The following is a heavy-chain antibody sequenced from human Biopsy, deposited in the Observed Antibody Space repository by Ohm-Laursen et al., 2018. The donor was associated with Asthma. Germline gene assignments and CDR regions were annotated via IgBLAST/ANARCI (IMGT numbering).Heavy chain of an antibody. V-gene: IGHV1-2*06. CDR1: GYPFIGYH. J-gene: IGHJ5*02. D-gene: IGHD6-13*01. CDR3: ARGQKSAGDRWFDP. Sequence: ASVKVSCKASGYPFIGYHIHWMRQAPGQGLEWMGRITPNSGATNYAQKFQGRVTMTRDTSISTAYMEVSRLRSDDTAVYYCARGQKSAGDRWFDPWGQGTLVTVSS. CDR2: ITPNSGAT.